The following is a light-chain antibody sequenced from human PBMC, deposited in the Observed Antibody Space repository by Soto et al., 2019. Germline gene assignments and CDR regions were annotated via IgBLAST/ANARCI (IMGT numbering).Light chain of an antibody. V-gene: IGKV3-20*01. J-gene: IGKJ4*01. CDR3: QQYGSSPLT. CDR2: GAS. CDR1: QSVSSSY. Sequence: EVVLTQSPGTVSLSPGERATLSCRASQSVSSSYLAWYRQKPGQAPRLLIYGASSRATGIPDRFSGSGSGTDFTLTISRLEPEDFALYYCQQYGSSPLTFGGGTKVEIK.